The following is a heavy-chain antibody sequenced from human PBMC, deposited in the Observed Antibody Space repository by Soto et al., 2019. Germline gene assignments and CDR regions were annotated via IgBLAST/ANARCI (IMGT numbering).Heavy chain of an antibody. V-gene: IGHV3-23*01. D-gene: IGHD1-26*01. CDR3: AIRGSYYVNYFDY. CDR2: ISGSGGST. J-gene: IGHJ4*02. Sequence: PGGSLRLSCAASGFTFSSYAMSWVRQAPGKGLGWVSAISGSGGSTYYGDSVKGRFTISRDNSKNTLYLQMNSLRAEDTAVYYCAIRGSYYVNYFDYWGQGTLVTVSS. CDR1: GFTFSSYA.